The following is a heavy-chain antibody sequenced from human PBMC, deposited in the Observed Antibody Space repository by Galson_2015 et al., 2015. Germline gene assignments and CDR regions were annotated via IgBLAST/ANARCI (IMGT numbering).Heavy chain of an antibody. Sequence: ILGIANYAQKFQGRVTITADKSTSTAYMELSSLRSEDTAVYYCARDLAGTTAAGSYYYGMDVWGQGTTVTVSS. J-gene: IGHJ6*02. CDR2: ILGIA. CDR3: ARDLAGTTAAGSYYYGMDV. D-gene: IGHD1-7*01. V-gene: IGHV1-69*04.